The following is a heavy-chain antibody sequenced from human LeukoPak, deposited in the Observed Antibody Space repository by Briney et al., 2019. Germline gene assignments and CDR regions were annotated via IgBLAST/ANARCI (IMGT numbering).Heavy chain of an antibody. CDR2: IYYSGST. V-gene: IGHV4-59*01. Sequence: SETLSLTCTVSGGSMSGYYYNWIRQPPGKGLEWIGYIYYSGSTNYNPSLKSRVTLFLDTSKNQFSLKLSSVTTADTAVYYCARGPYGDIRFDYWGQGTLVTVCS. J-gene: IGHJ4*02. CDR1: GGSMSGYY. CDR3: ARGPYGDIRFDY. D-gene: IGHD4-17*01.